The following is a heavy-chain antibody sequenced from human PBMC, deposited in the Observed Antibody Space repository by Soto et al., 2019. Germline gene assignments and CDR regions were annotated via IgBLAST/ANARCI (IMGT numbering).Heavy chain of an antibody. V-gene: IGHV4-34*01. CDR2: INHSGST. CDR3: ARALGAFDI. D-gene: IGHD3-16*01. CDR1: GGSFSGYY. J-gene: IGHJ3*02. Sequence: QVQLQQWGAGLLKPSETLSLTCAVSGGSFSGYYWSWIRQPPGKGLEWIGDINHSGSTNYNPSLKSLVTISVDTSNNQVALKLSSVTAAVTAVDYCARALGAFDIWGQGTMLTVSS.